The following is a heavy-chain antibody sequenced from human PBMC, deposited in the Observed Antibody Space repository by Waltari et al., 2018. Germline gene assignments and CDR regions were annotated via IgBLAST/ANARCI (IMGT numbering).Heavy chain of an antibody. J-gene: IGHJ6*03. Sequence: QVRLQQWGTGLLKPSETLSLTCAVYGESFSGLYWSWIRQPPGRGREWIGEIYHDGSTNSNPSLEGRVTMSVDTSKNQFSLNLRSVTAADTAVYYCARAPFGGYDYVGGTYRYFYYYMDVWGKGTTVAVSS. CDR3: ARAPFGGYDYVGGTYRYFYYYMDV. CDR1: GESFSGLY. D-gene: IGHD3-16*02. CDR2: IYHDGST. V-gene: IGHV4-34*01.